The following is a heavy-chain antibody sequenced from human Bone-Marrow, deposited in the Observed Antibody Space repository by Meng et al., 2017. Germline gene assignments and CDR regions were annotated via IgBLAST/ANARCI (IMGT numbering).Heavy chain of an antibody. V-gene: IGHV3-23*01. Sequence: GSLRLSCAASGFTFSSYAMSWVRQAPGKGLEWVSAISGSGGSTYYADSVKGRFTISRDNSKNTLYLQMNSLRAEDTAVYYCAKDELVRGVIIWGDYYYYYGMDVWGQGTTVTVSS. CDR2: ISGSGGST. J-gene: IGHJ6*02. D-gene: IGHD3-10*01. CDR3: AKDELVRGVIIWGDYYYYYGMDV. CDR1: GFTFSSYA.